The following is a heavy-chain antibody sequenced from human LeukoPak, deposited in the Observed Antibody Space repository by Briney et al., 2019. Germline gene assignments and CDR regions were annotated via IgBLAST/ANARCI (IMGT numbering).Heavy chain of an antibody. J-gene: IGHJ4*02. D-gene: IGHD3-10*01. CDR2: IYHSGST. CDR1: GGSISSGGYS. CDR3: ARVDMVRGVIIDY. Sequence: SQTLSLTCAVSGGSISSGGYSWSWIRQPPGKGLEWIGYIYHSGSTYYNPSLKSRVTISVDRSKNQFSLKLSSVTAADTAVYYCARVDMVRGVIIDYWGQGTLVTVSS. V-gene: IGHV4-30-2*01.